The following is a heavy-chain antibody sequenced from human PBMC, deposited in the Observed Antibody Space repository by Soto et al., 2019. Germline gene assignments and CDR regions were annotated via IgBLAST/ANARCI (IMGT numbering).Heavy chain of an antibody. D-gene: IGHD6-13*01. Sequence: GESLKISCQGGGYTFSNFWIGWVRQLPGKGLEWMGIIYPGDHETRYSPSFHGKVTISADRSINTAYLQWNSLEASDTAFYFCARSPRSSPYFDYWGQGALVTVSS. V-gene: IGHV5-51*01. CDR3: ARSPRSSPYFDY. J-gene: IGHJ4*02. CDR2: IYPGDHET. CDR1: GYTFSNFW.